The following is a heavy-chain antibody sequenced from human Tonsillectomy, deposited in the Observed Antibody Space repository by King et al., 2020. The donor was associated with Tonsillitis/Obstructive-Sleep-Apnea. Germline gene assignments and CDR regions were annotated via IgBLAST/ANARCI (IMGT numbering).Heavy chain of an antibody. CDR2: ISSSSSTI. CDR3: ASMAGDYQLLSGYYYMDV. D-gene: IGHD2-2*01. Sequence: VQLVESGGGLVQPGGSLRLSCAASGFTFSSYSMNWARQAPGKGLEWVSYISSSSSTIYYADSVKGRFTISRDNAKNSLYLQMNSLRDEDTAVYYCASMAGDYQLLSGYYYMDVWGKGTTVTVSS. CDR1: GFTFSSYS. V-gene: IGHV3-48*02. J-gene: IGHJ6*03.